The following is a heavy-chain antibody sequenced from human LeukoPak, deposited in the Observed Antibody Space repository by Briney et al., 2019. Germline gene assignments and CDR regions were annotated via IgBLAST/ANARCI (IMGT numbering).Heavy chain of an antibody. J-gene: IGHJ5*02. CDR3: ARGLGAGATNWFDP. CDR1: GYNFMNND. D-gene: IGHD1-26*01. CDR2: MNPKNDNA. V-gene: IGHV1-8*02. Sequence: ASVKVSCKASGYNFMNNDINWVRQATGQGLEWMGWMNPKNDNAGYARKFQGRVTMTRDPSVSTAYMELSSLKSEDTAVYFCARGLGAGATNWFDPWGQGTQVIVSS.